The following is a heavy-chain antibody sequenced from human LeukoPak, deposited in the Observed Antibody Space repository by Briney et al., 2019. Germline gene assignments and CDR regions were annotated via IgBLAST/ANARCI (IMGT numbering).Heavy chain of an antibody. J-gene: IGHJ3*02. V-gene: IGHV4-59*01. Sequence: SETLSLTCTVSGGSFSSYYWSWIRQPPGKGLEWIGYIYYSGSTNYHPSLKSRVTISVGTSKNQFSLKLSSVTAADTAVYYCARVVVVAATSAFDIWGQGTMVTVSS. CDR3: ARVVVVAATSAFDI. CDR2: IYYSGST. D-gene: IGHD2-15*01. CDR1: GGSFSSYY.